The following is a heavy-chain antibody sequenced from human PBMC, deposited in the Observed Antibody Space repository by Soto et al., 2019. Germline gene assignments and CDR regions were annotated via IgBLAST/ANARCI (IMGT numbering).Heavy chain of an antibody. Sequence: PGESLKISCKGSGYSFTSYWIGWVRQMPGKGLEWMGIIYPGDSDTRYSPSFQGQVTISADKSISTAYLQWSSLKASDTAMYYCARQLVAGDQAGAAFEIWGQGTMVTVSS. CDR3: ARQLVAGDQAGAAFEI. D-gene: IGHD4-17*01. CDR2: IYPGDSDT. J-gene: IGHJ3*02. CDR1: GYSFTSYW. V-gene: IGHV5-51*01.